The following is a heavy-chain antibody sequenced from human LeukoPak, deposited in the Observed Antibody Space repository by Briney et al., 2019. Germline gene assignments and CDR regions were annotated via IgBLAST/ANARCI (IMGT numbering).Heavy chain of an antibody. J-gene: IGHJ5*02. V-gene: IGHV3-23*01. CDR2: ISGGGGST. CDR1: EFTFSNYA. CDR3: AKGSGINHYHWIDP. D-gene: IGHD1-14*01. Sequence: GGSLRLSCAASEFTFSNYAMNWVRQAPGKGLEWVSGISGGGGSTYYADSVKGRFTISRDNSKNTLYLQMDSLRAEDSALYYCAKGSGINHYHWIDPWGQGTLVTVSS.